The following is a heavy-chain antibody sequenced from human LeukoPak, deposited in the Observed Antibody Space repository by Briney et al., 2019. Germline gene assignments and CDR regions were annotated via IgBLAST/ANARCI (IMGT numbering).Heavy chain of an antibody. J-gene: IGHJ6*03. D-gene: IGHD6-19*01. V-gene: IGHV3-23*01. CDR3: TKELHVAVAVADYYYFYMDV. Sequence: GGSLRPSCAASGFAFSSFAMGWVRQSPGKGLEWLSTINGGGNTTFYADSVQGRFTISRDNSKNTLYLHMDSLRPDDTAIYYCTKELHVAVAVADYYYFYMDVWGRGTAVTVSS. CDR1: GFAFSSFA. CDR2: INGGGNTT.